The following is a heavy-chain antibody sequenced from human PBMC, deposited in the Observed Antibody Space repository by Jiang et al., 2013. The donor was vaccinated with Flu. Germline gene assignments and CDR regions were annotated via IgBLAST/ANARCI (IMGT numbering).Heavy chain of an antibody. D-gene: IGHD3-22*01. J-gene: IGHJ4*02. CDR3: ARYGIDYYDTSGGY. CDR2: IHPGDSDT. V-gene: IGHV5-51*03. Sequence: GAEVKKPGESLKISCKGSAYTFSSYWIGWVRQMPGKGLEWVGIIHPGDSDTRYSPSFQGQVTISADKSISTAYLQWSSLKASDTAMYYCARYGIDYYDTSGGYWGQGTLVTVSS. CDR1: AYTFSSYW.